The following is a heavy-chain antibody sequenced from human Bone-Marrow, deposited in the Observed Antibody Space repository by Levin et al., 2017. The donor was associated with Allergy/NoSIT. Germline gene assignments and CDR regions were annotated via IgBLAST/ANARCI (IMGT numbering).Heavy chain of an antibody. V-gene: IGHV3-48*03. CDR2: ISSSGTTI. D-gene: IGHD4-23*01. J-gene: IGHJ6*02. CDR1: GFTFSSYE. CDR3: AREPRWRRSFYYYYYGMDV. Sequence: SCAASGFTFSSYEMNWVRQAPGKGLEWVSYISSSGTTIYYADSVQGRFPISRDNAKNSLYLQMNSLRAEDTAVYYCAREPRWRRSFYYYYYGMDVWGQGTTVTVSS.